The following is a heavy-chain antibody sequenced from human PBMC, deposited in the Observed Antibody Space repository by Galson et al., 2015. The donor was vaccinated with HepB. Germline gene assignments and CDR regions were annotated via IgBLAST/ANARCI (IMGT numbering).Heavy chain of an antibody. CDR3: AKDGGSGSYYNYGMDV. CDR1: GFTLDDYA. CDR2: ISWNSGSI. Sequence: SLRLSCAASGFTLDDYAMHWVRHAPGKGLEWVSGISWNSGSIGYADSVKGRFTISRDNAKNSLYLQVNSLRAEDTALYYCAKDGGSGSYYNYGMDVWGQGTTVTVSS. J-gene: IGHJ6*02. D-gene: IGHD3-10*01. V-gene: IGHV3-9*01.